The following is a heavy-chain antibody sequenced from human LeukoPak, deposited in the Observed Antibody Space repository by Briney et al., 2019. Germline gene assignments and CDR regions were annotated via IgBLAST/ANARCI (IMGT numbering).Heavy chain of an antibody. V-gene: IGHV4-38-2*02. J-gene: IGHJ4*02. CDR1: GYSISSTYY. Sequence: SETLSLTCAVSGYSISSTYYWGWIRQPPGKGLEWIGSIHHSGSSDYNPSLKSRVTISVDTSKNQFSLKLSSVTAADTAVYYCARDGSTDYFDYWGQGTLVTVSS. CDR3: ARDGSTDYFDY. D-gene: IGHD4-17*01. CDR2: IHHSGSS.